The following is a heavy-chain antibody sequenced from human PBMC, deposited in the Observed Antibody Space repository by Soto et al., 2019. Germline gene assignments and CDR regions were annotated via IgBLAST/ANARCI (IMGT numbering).Heavy chain of an antibody. CDR3: ARREIQGPIDY. CDR2: IYYSGTT. CDR1: GYSISSSNW. D-gene: IGHD1-26*01. Sequence: QVQLQESGPGLVKPSDTLSLTCAVSGYSISSSNWWGWIRQPPGKGLEWIGYIYYSGTTYYNPSLKRRVTMSVDTAKNQFALKLTSVTAVDTAVYYCARREIQGPIDYWGQGTLVTVSS. V-gene: IGHV4-28*01. J-gene: IGHJ4*02.